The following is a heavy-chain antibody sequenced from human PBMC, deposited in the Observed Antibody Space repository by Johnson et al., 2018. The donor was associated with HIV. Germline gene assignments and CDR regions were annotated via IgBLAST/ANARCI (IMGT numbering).Heavy chain of an antibody. CDR2: ISWDGGST. D-gene: IGHD5-18*01. CDR1: GFTFDDYT. Sequence: VQLVESGGVVVQPGGSLRLSCAASGFTFDDYTMHWVRQAPGKGLEWVSLISWDGGSTYYAYSVKGRFIISRDNSKNSLYLQMNSLRTEDTALYYCAKDYTAMVSSDAFDIWGQGTMVTVSS. J-gene: IGHJ3*02. CDR3: AKDYTAMVSSDAFDI. V-gene: IGHV3-43*01.